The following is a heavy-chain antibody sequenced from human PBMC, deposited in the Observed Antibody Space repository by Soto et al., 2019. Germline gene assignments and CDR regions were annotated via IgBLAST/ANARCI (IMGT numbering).Heavy chain of an antibody. V-gene: IGHV4-39*01. J-gene: IGHJ4*02. Sequence: SETLSLTCTVSGVSLRSPSYFWGWVRQPPGKGLEWIAAVYSHGDKCYNPSLNSRVSISVDTSANRFSLTLTSLTAADTAVYYCARLGGFSAGTFDYWGQGTLVTVSS. CDR2: VYSHGDK. CDR1: GVSLRSPSYF. D-gene: IGHD3-10*01. CDR3: ARLGGFSAGTFDY.